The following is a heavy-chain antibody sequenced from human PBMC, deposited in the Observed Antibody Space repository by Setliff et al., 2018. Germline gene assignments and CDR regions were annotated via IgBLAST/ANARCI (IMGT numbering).Heavy chain of an antibody. V-gene: IGHV3-33*01. J-gene: IGHJ4*02. CDR3: AREPTVTTLDY. CDR2: IWYDGSNK. Sequence: GGSLRLSCAASGFTFNNFAMHWVRQAPGKGLEWVAVIWYDGSNKYYADSVKGRFTISRDNAKNSLYLQMTSLRAEDTAVYYCAREPTVTTLDYWGQGTLVTVSS. D-gene: IGHD4-4*01. CDR1: GFTFNNFA.